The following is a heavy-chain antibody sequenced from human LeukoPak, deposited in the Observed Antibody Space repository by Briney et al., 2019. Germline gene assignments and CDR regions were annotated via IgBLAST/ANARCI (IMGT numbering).Heavy chain of an antibody. D-gene: IGHD3-22*01. CDR1: GFTFSSYG. V-gene: IGHV3-30*18. CDR3: AKEGEYYYDSSGTGHFDY. J-gene: IGHJ4*02. Sequence: GGSLRLSCAASGFTFSSYGMHWVRQAPGKGLEWVAVISYDGSNKYYADSVKGRFTISRDNSKNPLYLQMNSLRAEDTAVYYCAKEGEYYYDSSGTGHFDYWGQGTLVTVSS. CDR2: ISYDGSNK.